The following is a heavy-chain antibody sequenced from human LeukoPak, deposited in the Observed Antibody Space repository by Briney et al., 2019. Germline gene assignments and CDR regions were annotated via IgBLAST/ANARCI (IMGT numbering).Heavy chain of an antibody. CDR1: GGSISSYY. CDR2: IYTSGST. CDR3: ARGNVATILAY. Sequence: SETLSLTCTVSGGSISSYYWSWIRQPAGKGLEWIGRIYTSGSTNYNPSLKSRVTISVDTSQNQFSLKLSSVTAADTAVYYCARGNVATILAYWGQGTLVTVSS. V-gene: IGHV4-4*07. J-gene: IGHJ4*02. D-gene: IGHD5-12*01.